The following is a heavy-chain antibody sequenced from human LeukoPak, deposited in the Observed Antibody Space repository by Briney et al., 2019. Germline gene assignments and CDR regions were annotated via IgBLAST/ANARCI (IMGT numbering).Heavy chain of an antibody. D-gene: IGHD6-13*01. CDR3: ARDPLGMASAL. CDR1: GGSISSGGYY. V-gene: IGHV4-31*03. CDR2: IYYSGST. J-gene: IGHJ4*02. Sequence: SETLSLTCTVSGGSISSGGYYWSWIRQHQGKGLEWIGYIYYSGSTYYNPSLKSRVTISVDTSKNQFSLKLSSVTAADTAVYYCARDPLGMASALWGQGTLVTVSS.